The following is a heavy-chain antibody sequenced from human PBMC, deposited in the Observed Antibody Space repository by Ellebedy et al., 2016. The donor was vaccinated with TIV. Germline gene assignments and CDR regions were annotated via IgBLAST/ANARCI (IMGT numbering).Heavy chain of an antibody. CDR2: ISSSGVSS. CDR1: GFTFRNFA. CDR3: AKLDSSGYYYGRLDY. V-gene: IGHV3-23*01. D-gene: IGHD3-22*01. J-gene: IGHJ4*02. Sequence: GGSLRLSCAASGFTFRNFAMTWVRQAPGKGLEWASSISSSGVSSDYADSVRGRVTISRDNSKSTLYLQMDSLRADDSAEYYCAKLDSSGYYYGRLDYWGQGTLVTVSS.